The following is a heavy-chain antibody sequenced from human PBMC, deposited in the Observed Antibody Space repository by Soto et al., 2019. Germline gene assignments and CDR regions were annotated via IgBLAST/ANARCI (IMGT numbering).Heavy chain of an antibody. CDR1: GGSISSGDYY. CDR3: ARDLLYYDSSGYSRLYFDY. Sequence: SETLSLTCTVSGGSISSGDYYRSWIRQPPGKGLEWIGYIYYSGSTYYNPSLKSRVTISVDTSKNQFSLKLSSVTAADTAVYYCARDLLYYDSSGYSRLYFDYWGQGTLVTVSS. V-gene: IGHV4-30-4*01. J-gene: IGHJ4*02. D-gene: IGHD3-22*01. CDR2: IYYSGST.